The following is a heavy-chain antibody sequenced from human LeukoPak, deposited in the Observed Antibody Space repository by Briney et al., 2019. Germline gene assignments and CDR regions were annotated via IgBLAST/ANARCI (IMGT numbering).Heavy chain of an antibody. CDR2: INPNSGGT. J-gene: IGHJ4*02. D-gene: IGHD4-23*01. CDR1: GYTFTGYY. V-gene: IGHV1-2*02. CDR3: AREVAYGGNSEGFDY. Sequence: ASVKVSCKASGYTFTGYYMHWVRQAPGQGLEWMGWINPNSGGTNYAQKFQGRVTMTRDTSISTAYMELSRLRSDDTAVYYCAREVAYGGNSEGFDYWGQGTLVTVSS.